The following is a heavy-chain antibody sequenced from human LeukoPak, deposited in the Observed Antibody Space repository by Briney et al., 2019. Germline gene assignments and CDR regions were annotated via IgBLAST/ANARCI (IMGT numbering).Heavy chain of an antibody. D-gene: IGHD1-1*01. V-gene: IGHV1-69*13. Sequence: SVKVSCKASGGTFSSYAISWVRQAPGQGLEWMGGIIPIFGTANYAQKFQGRVTITADESTSTAYMELSSLRSEDTAVYYCAREDRRDSRNERWFDPWGQGTLVTVSS. CDR2: IIPIFGTA. CDR3: AREDRRDSRNERWFDP. J-gene: IGHJ5*02. CDR1: GGTFSSYA.